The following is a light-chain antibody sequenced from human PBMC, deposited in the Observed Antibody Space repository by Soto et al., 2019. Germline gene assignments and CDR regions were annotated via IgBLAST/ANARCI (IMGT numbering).Light chain of an antibody. CDR1: QSVLYSSNNKIY. V-gene: IGKV4-1*01. Sequence: DIVMTQSPDSLAVSLGERATINCKSSQSVLYSSNNKIYLAWYQQKPGQPPKLLIYWASTRASVVPDRFSGSGSGTDYTLTISSLQAEDVAVYYCQHYYPPWTFGQGTKVEIK. CDR2: WAS. J-gene: IGKJ1*01. CDR3: QHYYPPWT.